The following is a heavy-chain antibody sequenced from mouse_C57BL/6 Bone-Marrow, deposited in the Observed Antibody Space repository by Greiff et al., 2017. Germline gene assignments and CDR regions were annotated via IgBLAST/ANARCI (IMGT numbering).Heavy chain of an antibody. Sequence: QVQLQQPGAELVKPGASVKMSCKASGYTFTSYWITWVKQRPGQGLEWIGDIYPGSGSTNYNEKFKSKATLTVDKSSSTAYMQLSSLTSEDSAVYYCAREEYYWGQGTSVTVSS. CDR1: GYTFTSYW. CDR2: IYPGSGST. CDR3: AREEYY. V-gene: IGHV1-55*01. J-gene: IGHJ4*01.